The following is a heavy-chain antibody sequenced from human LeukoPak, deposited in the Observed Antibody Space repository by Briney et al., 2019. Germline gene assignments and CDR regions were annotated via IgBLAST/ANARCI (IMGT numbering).Heavy chain of an antibody. D-gene: IGHD6-13*01. Sequence: GGSLRLSCAASGFTFSSYAMSWVRQAPGKGLEWVSAISGSGGSTYYADSVEGRFTISRDNSKNTLYLQMNSLRAEDTAVYYCAKLPTQQLVSPSWAAFDYWGQGTLVTVSS. J-gene: IGHJ4*02. CDR1: GFTFSSYA. CDR3: AKLPTQQLVSPSWAAFDY. CDR2: ISGSGGST. V-gene: IGHV3-23*01.